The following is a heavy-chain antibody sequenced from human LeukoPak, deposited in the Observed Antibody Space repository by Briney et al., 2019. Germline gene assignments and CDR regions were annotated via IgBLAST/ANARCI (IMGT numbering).Heavy chain of an antibody. D-gene: IGHD2-15*01. J-gene: IGHJ4*02. CDR2: ISAYNGNT. CDR1: GYTFTSYG. V-gene: IGHV1-18*01. Sequence: GASVKVSCKAPGYTFTSYGISWVRQAPGQGLEWMGWISAYNGNTNYAQKLRGRVTMTTDTSTSTAYMELRSLRSDDTAVYYCARGEGYCSGGSCLLFDYWGQGTLVTVSS. CDR3: ARGEGYCSGGSCLLFDY.